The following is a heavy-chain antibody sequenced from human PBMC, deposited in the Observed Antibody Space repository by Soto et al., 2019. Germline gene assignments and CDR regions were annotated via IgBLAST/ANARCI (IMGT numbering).Heavy chain of an antibody. Sequence: QVQLQESGPGLVKPSGTLSLTCAVSGDSVSSPYYWCWVRQPPGKGLEWIGEVFHTGTTSYNPSLRGRVTISMDKSINQFSLDLSSVTAADTAVYYCARSAGWYAVHSWGPGTQV. V-gene: IGHV4-4*02. J-gene: IGHJ4*02. D-gene: IGHD6-19*01. CDR1: GDSVSSPYY. CDR3: ARSAGWYAVHS. CDR2: VFHTGTT.